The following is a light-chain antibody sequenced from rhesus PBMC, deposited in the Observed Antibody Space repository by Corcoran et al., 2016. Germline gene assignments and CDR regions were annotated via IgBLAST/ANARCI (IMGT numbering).Light chain of an antibody. Sequence: DIQMTQSPSSLSASVGDRVTITCRASQGIGNWVAWYQQKPGKAPNLLIYRASNLETGVPSRFSGSGSGTDFPLSISSLQPDVIATYYCQQHDNSPLTFGGGTKVELK. CDR3: QQHDNSPLT. V-gene: IGKV1-69*01. J-gene: IGKJ4*01. CDR2: RAS. CDR1: QGIGNW.